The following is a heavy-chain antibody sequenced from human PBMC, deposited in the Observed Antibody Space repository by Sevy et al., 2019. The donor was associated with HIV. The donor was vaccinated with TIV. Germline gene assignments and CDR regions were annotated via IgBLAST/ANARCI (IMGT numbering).Heavy chain of an antibody. Sequence: GGSLRLSCAASGFTFSSYWMSWVRQAPGKGLEWVATMKEDGSEKSYLDSVKGRFTISRDNAKNSLYLQMNSLRVDETDLYYCVREGLGGFSYSLDCWGQGTLVTVSS. CDR2: MKEDGSEK. CDR3: VREGLGGFSYSLDC. J-gene: IGHJ4*02. V-gene: IGHV3-7*01. D-gene: IGHD5-18*01. CDR1: GFTFSSYW.